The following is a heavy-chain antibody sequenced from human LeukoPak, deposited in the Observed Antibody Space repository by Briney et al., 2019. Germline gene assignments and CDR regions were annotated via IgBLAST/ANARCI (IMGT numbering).Heavy chain of an antibody. CDR1: GFTFNTYA. Sequence: GGSLRLSCSASGFTFNTYAMHWVRQAPGKGLEYVSGISGNGGSTYYADSVKGRFTISRDNSKNTLYLQMSSLRPEDTAVYYCVKDGYDYVWGSFSYFDYWDQRTLVTVSS. J-gene: IGHJ4*02. CDR3: VKDGYDYVWGSFSYFDY. CDR2: ISGNGGST. V-gene: IGHV3-64D*09. D-gene: IGHD3-16*01.